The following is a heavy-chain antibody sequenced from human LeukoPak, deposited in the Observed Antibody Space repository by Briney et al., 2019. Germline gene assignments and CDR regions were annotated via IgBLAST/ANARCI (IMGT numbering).Heavy chain of an antibody. D-gene: IGHD3-22*01. Sequence: GQPLQFSSTAFGLISTSAGIAWGGQIPGQGLEWMGIIYPNDSDTRYSPSFQGQVTISADKSVRTAYLQWSGLKASDTAMYYCARPNITSYYDSRGYDAFDVWGQGTMVTVSS. J-gene: IGHJ3*01. V-gene: IGHV5-51*01. CDR2: IYPNDSDT. CDR1: GLISTSAG. CDR3: ARPNITSYYDSRGYDAFDV.